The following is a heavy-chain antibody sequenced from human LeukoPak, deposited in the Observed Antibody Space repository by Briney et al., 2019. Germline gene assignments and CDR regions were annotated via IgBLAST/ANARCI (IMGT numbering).Heavy chain of an antibody. J-gene: IGHJ4*02. CDR1: GFTFTSYA. Sequence: GGSLRLSCAASGFTFTSYAFHWVRQAPGKGLEWVTVISHDDKSRYYADSVKGRFTISRDNSKNTVYLQMNSLRVEDTAVYFCVRDRDTSGWLYWGQGTLVTVSS. CDR3: VRDRDTSGWLY. CDR2: ISHDDKSR. D-gene: IGHD6-19*01. V-gene: IGHV3-30*04.